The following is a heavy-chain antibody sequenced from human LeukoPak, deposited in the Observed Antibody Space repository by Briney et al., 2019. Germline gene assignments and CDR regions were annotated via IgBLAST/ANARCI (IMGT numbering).Heavy chain of an antibody. J-gene: IGHJ4*02. D-gene: IGHD3-22*01. CDR1: GFTFSSYW. Sequence: GGSLRLSCAASGFTFSSYWMDWVRQAPGKGLEWVAIIKSDGGDKYYVDSVKGRFTVSKDNAKNSLYLQMNSLRAEDTAMYYCARNRGGGSGYSDYWGQGTLVTVSS. CDR3: ARNRGGGSGYSDY. V-gene: IGHV3-7*05. CDR2: IKSDGGDK.